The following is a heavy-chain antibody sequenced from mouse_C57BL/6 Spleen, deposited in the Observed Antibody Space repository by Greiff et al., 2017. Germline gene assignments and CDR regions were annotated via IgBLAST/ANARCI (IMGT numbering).Heavy chain of an antibody. CDR2: INPSNGGT. CDR1: GYTFTSYW. J-gene: IGHJ3*01. Sequence: VQLQQPGTELVKPAASVKLSCKASGYTFTSYWMHWVKQRPGQGLEWIGNINPSNGGTNYNEKFKSKATLTVDKSSSPAYMQLSSLTAEDSAVYYCARSETGTWGFAYWGQGTLVTVSA. D-gene: IGHD4-1*01. CDR3: ARSETGTWGFAY. V-gene: IGHV1-53*01.